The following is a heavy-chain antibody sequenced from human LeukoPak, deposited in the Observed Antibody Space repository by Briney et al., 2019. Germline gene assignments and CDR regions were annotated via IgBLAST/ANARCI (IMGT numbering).Heavy chain of an antibody. Sequence: GRSLRLSCAASGFTFSSYAMHWARQAPGKGLEWVAVISYDGSNKYYADSVKGRFSVSRDNSKNTLYLQMNSLRVEDTAVYYCARDGQRLAPYAMDVWGQGTTITVSS. V-gene: IGHV3-30-3*01. CDR2: ISYDGSNK. J-gene: IGHJ6*02. CDR3: ARDGQRLAPYAMDV. CDR1: GFTFSSYA. D-gene: IGHD6-25*01.